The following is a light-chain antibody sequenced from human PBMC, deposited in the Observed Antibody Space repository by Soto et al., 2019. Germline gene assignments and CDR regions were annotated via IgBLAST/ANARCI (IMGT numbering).Light chain of an antibody. Sequence: EIVRTKSPATLSVSPGERASLSCRASQSGGSNLAWYQQTAGQAPRLIIYGASIRATGIPARFSGRGSGTDFTLTIRSLQSEDFSVYSCQQYTNSPYTFGQGTQLAIK. CDR1: QSGGSN. J-gene: IGKJ2*01. CDR3: QQYTNSPYT. V-gene: IGKV3D-15*01. CDR2: GAS.